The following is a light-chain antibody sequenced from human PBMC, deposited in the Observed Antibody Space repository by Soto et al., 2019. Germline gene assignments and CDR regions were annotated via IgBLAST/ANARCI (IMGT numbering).Light chain of an antibody. CDR2: GAS. Sequence: EIVLTQSPGTLSLSPVGRATLSCRASQSVSRRLAWYQHRPGQSPRLLMSGASMRASGVPVRFSGSGSGTSFTLTISRLEPEDFAIYYCQHYGGTPITFGLGTRLEIK. J-gene: IGKJ5*01. CDR3: QHYGGTPIT. V-gene: IGKV3-20*01. CDR1: QSVSRR.